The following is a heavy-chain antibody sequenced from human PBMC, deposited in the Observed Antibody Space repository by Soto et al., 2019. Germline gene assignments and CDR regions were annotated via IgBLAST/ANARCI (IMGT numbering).Heavy chain of an antibody. CDR3: VITAGSTSWYLIPFDY. V-gene: IGHV4-39*01. J-gene: IGHJ4*02. D-gene: IGHD6-13*01. CDR2: ISYSGST. Sequence: SETLSHTCTVSGGSISSDSYYWGWIRQSPEKGLEWITSISYSGSTYYNPTLKSRLIISVDTSKSQFSLKLSSVTAADTAVYYGVITAGSTSWYLIPFDYWGRATLVT. CDR1: GGSISSDSYY.